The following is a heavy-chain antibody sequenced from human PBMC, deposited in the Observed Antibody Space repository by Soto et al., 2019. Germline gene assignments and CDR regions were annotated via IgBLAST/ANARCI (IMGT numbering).Heavy chain of an antibody. CDR2: IYYSGST. V-gene: IGHV4-59*08. CDR1: GGSISSYY. J-gene: IGHJ4*02. D-gene: IGHD2-2*01. Sequence: PSETLSLTCTVSGGSISSYYWSWIRQPPGKGLEWIGYIYYSGSTNYNPSLKSRVTMSIDTSKNQFSLRLSSVTAADTAVYYCARQIVVVPTAIDGWGQGTLVTVSS. CDR3: ARQIVVVPTAIDG.